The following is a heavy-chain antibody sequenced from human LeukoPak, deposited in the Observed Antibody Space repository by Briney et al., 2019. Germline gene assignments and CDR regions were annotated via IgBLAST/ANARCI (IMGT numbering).Heavy chain of an antibody. Sequence: ASVMVSCKASGYTFTSYGISWVRQAPGQGLEWMGWISAYNGNTNYAQKLQGRVTMTTDTSTSTAYMELRSLRSDDTAVYYCARDSPDFGVVSNWGQGTLVTVSS. J-gene: IGHJ4*02. CDR1: GYTFTSYG. CDR3: ARDSPDFGVVSN. V-gene: IGHV1-18*01. D-gene: IGHD3-3*01. CDR2: ISAYNGNT.